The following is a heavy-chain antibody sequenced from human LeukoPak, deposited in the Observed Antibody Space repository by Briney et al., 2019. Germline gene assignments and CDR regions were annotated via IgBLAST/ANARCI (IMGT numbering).Heavy chain of an antibody. V-gene: IGHV4-4*07. CDR2: IYTSGST. D-gene: IGHD2-2*01. CDR3: ARGMSVVVPAAKNYYYYYMDV. J-gene: IGHJ6*03. CDR1: GGSISHYH. Sequence: SETLSLTCTVSGGSISHYHWSWIRQPAGKGLEWIGRIYTSGSTNYNPSLKSRVTMSVDTSKNQFSLKLSSVTAADTAVYYCARGMSVVVPAAKNYYYYYMDVWGKGTTVTVSS.